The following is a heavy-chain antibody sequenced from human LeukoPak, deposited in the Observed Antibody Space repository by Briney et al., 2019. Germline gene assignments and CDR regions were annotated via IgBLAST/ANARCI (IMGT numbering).Heavy chain of an antibody. J-gene: IGHJ5*01. V-gene: IGHV3-74*03. CDR2: INGDGSST. Sequence: GGSLRLSCAASGFTFNSYWIHWVRQVPGKGLVWVSRINGDGSSTAYADSVKGRFTISRDNAKNTLYLQMNSLRAEDTAAYYCAREKGSSNYDSWGQGTLVTVSS. CDR3: AREKGSSNYDS. D-gene: IGHD4-11*01. CDR1: GFTFNSYW.